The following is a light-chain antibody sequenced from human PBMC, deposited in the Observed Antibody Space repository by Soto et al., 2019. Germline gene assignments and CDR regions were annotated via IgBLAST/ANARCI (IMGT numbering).Light chain of an antibody. CDR2: KAS. CDR1: QTISSW. J-gene: IGKJ1*01. CDR3: QHYNSYSEA. V-gene: IGKV1-5*03. Sequence: EIHMTQSPSPLSGSVGARVTITSRASQTISSWLAWYQQKPGKAPKLLIYKASTLKSGVPSRFSGSGSGTEFTLTISSLQPDDFATYYCQHYNSYSEAFGQGTKVDIK.